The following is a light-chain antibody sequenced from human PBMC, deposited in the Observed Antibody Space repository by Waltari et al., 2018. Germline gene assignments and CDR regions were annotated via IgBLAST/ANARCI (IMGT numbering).Light chain of an antibody. J-gene: IGKJ1*01. Sequence: ERVMTQSPATLSVSPGERATLSCRASQSVSNNLAWYQQKPGQAPRLLIYGASSRATGIPDRFSGSGSGTDFTLTISTLEPEDFAVYYCQQYDNSPQTFGQGTKVEIK. CDR3: QQYDNSPQT. CDR1: QSVSNN. V-gene: IGKV3-20*01. CDR2: GAS.